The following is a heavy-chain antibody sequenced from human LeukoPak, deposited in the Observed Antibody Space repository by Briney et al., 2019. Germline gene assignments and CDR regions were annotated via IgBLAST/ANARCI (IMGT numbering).Heavy chain of an antibody. CDR1: GYAFSNYG. D-gene: IGHD6-19*01. CDR3: ARHSGSGWQALGY. Sequence: ASVKVSCKASGYAFSNYGISWVRQAPGLGLEWMGWTSYNGNTNYAQKFQDRVTMTTDTSTTTAYMELRSLESDDTAVYYCARHSGSGWQALGYWGQGTLVTVSS. V-gene: IGHV1-18*04. J-gene: IGHJ4*02. CDR2: TSYNGNT.